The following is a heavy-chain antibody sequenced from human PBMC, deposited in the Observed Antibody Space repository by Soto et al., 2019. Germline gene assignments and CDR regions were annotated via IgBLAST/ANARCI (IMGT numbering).Heavy chain of an antibody. J-gene: IGHJ4*02. CDR2: IRSKAYGGTT. CDR1: GFTFGDYA. V-gene: IGHV3-49*04. D-gene: IGHD2-21*02. CDR3: TRALGIVVVTATYYFDY. Sequence: GGSLRLSCTASGFTFGDYAMSWVRQAPGKGLEWVGFIRSKAYGGTTEYAASVKGRFTISRDDSKSIAYLQMNSLKTEDTALYYCTRALGIVVVTATYYFDYWGQGTLVTVSS.